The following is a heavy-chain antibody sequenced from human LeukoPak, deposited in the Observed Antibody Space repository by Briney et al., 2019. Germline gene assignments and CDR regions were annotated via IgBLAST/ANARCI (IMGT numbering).Heavy chain of an antibody. D-gene: IGHD3-22*01. J-gene: IGHJ4*02. V-gene: IGHV1-2*06. CDR2: INPNSGGT. CDR3: ASKYYYDSSGYEY. Sequence: GRINPNSGGTNYAQKFQGRVTMTRDTSISTAYMELSRLRSDDTAVYYCASKYYYDSSGYEYWGQGTLVTVSS.